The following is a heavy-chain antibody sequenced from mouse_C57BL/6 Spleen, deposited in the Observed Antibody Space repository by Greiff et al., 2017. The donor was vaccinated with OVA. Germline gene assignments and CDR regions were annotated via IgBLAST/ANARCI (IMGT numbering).Heavy chain of an antibody. CDR3: ARCPYYYGSSYYFDY. V-gene: IGHV1-76*01. CDR2: IYPGSGNT. Sequence: VQLQQSGAELVRPGASVKLSCKASGYTFTDYYINWVKQRPGQGLEWIARIYPGSGNTYYNEKFKGKATLTAEKSSSTAYMQLSSLTSEDSAVYFCARCPYYYGSSYYFDYWGQGTTLTVSS. J-gene: IGHJ2*01. D-gene: IGHD1-1*01. CDR1: GYTFTDYY.